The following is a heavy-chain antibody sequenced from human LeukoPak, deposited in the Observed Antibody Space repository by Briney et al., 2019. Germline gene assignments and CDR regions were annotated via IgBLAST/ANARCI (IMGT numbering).Heavy chain of an antibody. CDR2: INSDVSST. CDR1: GFTFSSYW. Sequence: GGSLRLSCAASGFTFSSYWMHWVRQAPGKGLVWVSRINSDVSSTSYADPVKGRFTISRDNAKNTLYLQMNSLRAEDTAVYYCARVHSEYYYDSSGYYYWGQGTLVTVSS. CDR3: ARVHSEYYYDSSGYYY. D-gene: IGHD3-22*01. V-gene: IGHV3-74*01. J-gene: IGHJ4*02.